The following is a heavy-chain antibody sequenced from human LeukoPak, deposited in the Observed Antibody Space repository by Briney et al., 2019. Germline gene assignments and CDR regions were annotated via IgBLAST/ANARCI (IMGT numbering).Heavy chain of an antibody. D-gene: IGHD2-2*01. CDR3: ARDALSGRYCSSTSCHDAFDI. V-gene: IGHV1-69*04. J-gene: IGHJ3*02. Sequence: GASVKVSCKASGGTFSSYAISWVRQAPRQGLEWMGRIIPILGIANYAQKFQGRVTMTTDTSTSTAYMELRSLRSDDTAVYYCARDALSGRYCSSTSCHDAFDIWGQGTMVTVSS. CDR2: IIPILGIA. CDR1: GGTFSSYA.